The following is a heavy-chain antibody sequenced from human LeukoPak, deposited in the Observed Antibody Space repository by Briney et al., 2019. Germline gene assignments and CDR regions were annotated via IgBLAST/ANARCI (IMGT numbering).Heavy chain of an antibody. CDR1: GFTVSSNY. CDR2: IYSGGST. CDR3: AKVGTSYYFDY. Sequence: GGSLRLSCAASGFTVSSNYVSWVRQAPGKGLEWVSVIYSGGSTYYADSVKGRFTISRDNSKNTLYLQMNSLRAEDTAVYYCAKVGTSYYFDYWGQGTLVTVSS. V-gene: IGHV3-53*01. J-gene: IGHJ4*02. D-gene: IGHD1-1*01.